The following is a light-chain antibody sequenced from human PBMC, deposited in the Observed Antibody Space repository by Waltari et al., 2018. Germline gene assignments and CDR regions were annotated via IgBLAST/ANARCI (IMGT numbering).Light chain of an antibody. V-gene: IGKV3-20*01. J-gene: IGKJ2*01. CDR2: GGS. Sequence: EIVMTQSPGTLSWSPGERATLSCRASQSVRSEYLSWSQQKPGQAPRLLIYGGSNRAAGIPDRFSGSGSGTDFTLTISRLEPEDFAVYYCQQHGYSPLYAFGQGTKLEIK. CDR3: QQHGYSPLYA. CDR1: QSVRSEY.